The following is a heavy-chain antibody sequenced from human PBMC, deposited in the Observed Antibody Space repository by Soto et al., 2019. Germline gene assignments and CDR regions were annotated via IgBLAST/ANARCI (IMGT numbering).Heavy chain of an antibody. CDR1: GGSISSGGYY. CDR2: IYYSGST. V-gene: IGHV4-31*03. J-gene: IGHJ4*02. CDR3: AGNTFGGAKNDY. Sequence: SETLSLTCTVSGGSISSGGYYWSWIRQHPGKGLEWIGYIYYSGSTYYNPSLKSRVTISVDTSKNQFSLKLSSVTAADTAVYYCAGNTFGGAKNDYWGQGTLVTVSS. D-gene: IGHD3-16*01.